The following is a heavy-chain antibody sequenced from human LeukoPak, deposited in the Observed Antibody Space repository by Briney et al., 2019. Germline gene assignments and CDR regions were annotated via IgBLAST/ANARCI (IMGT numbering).Heavy chain of an antibody. CDR3: AKLDQWPGLHDY. CDR1: GFTVSSSY. CDR2: IYSGGNT. V-gene: IGHV3-53*01. D-gene: IGHD6-19*01. Sequence: GGSLRLSCAASGFTVSSSYMSWVRQAPGKGLEWVSVIYSGGNTYYADSVRGRFTISRDNSKNTVYRQMNSLRAEDTAMYYCAKLDQWPGLHDYGGQGTPVTVSS. J-gene: IGHJ4*02.